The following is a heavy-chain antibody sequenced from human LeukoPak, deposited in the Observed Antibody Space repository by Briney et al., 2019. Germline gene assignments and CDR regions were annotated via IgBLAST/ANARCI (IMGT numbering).Heavy chain of an antibody. CDR1: GFTFSSYS. V-gene: IGHV3-21*01. D-gene: IGHD2-15*01. J-gene: IGHJ4*02. CDR2: ISSSSSYI. CDR3: AAGYCSGGRCYSAPFY. Sequence: GGSLRLSCAASGFTFSSYSMNWVRQAPGKGLEWVSSISSSSSYIYYADSVKGRFTISRDNAKNSLYLQMNSLRAEDTAVYYCAAGYCSGGRCYSAPFYWGQGTLVTVSS.